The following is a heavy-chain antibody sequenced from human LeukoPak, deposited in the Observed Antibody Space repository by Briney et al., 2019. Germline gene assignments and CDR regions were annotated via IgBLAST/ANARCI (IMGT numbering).Heavy chain of an antibody. D-gene: IGHD1-26*01. V-gene: IGHV3-23*01. CDR2: ISVSGATT. J-gene: IGHJ4*02. Sequence: SLRLSCAASGFTFSSCAMIWVRQAPGKGLEWVSSISVSGATTYYADSVKGRFTISRDNSNNTVYLQMNSLRAEDTAVYYCAKDQSRVGASDPFDYWGQGMQVSVSS. CDR1: GFTFSSCA. CDR3: AKDQSRVGASDPFDY.